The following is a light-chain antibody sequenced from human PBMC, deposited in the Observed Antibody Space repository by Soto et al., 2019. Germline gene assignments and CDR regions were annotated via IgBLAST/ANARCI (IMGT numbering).Light chain of an antibody. CDR2: DAS. CDR3: QQYDNLLPLT. V-gene: IGKV1-33*01. CDR1: QDISNY. J-gene: IGKJ4*01. Sequence: DIQMTQSPSSLSASVGDRVTITCQARQDISNYLNWYQQKPGKAPKLLIYDASNLEKGVPSRFSGSGSGTDFTFTISSLQPEDIATYYCQQYDNLLPLTFGGGTKVEIK.